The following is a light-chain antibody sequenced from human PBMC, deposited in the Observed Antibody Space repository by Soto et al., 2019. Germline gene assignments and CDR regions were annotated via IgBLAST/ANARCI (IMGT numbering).Light chain of an antibody. CDR3: QQYGSSLPWT. J-gene: IGKJ1*01. CDR1: QVIKND. V-gene: IGKV1-6*01. Sequence: AIQMTQSPSSLSASVGERVTITCRASQVIKNDLSWYQQRPGRDPKLLIYVASNLQSGVPSRFSGSGSGTDFTLTIRRLDPEDLAVYYCQQYGSSLPWTFGQGTTGDIK. CDR2: VAS.